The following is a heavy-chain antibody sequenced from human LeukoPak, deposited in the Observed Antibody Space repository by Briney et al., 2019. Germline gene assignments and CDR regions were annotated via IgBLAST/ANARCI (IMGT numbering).Heavy chain of an antibody. V-gene: IGHV1-69*04. CDR1: VGTFSIYA. CDR3: VLYWSGLDY. CDR2: IIPILGIA. D-gene: IGHD3-3*01. J-gene: IGHJ4*02. Sequence: ASVKVSCVASVGTFSIYAISWVRQAPGQGLEWMGRIIPILGIANYAQKFQGRVTITADKSTSTAYMELSSLRSEDTAVYYCVLYWSGLDYWGQGTLVTVSS.